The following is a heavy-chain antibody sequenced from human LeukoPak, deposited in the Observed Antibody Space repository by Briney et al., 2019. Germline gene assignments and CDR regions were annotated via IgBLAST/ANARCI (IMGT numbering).Heavy chain of an antibody. Sequence: PGGSLRLSCAASGFNFSDYSMTWVRQAPGKGLEWVSSVNGASDYIYYADSVKGRFTIARDNAKNSVYLQMHSLRTEDTAVYYCAKFIAAPFYFDYWGQGTLVTVSS. CDR2: VNGASDYI. V-gene: IGHV3-21*01. CDR3: AKFIAAPFYFDY. J-gene: IGHJ4*02. D-gene: IGHD6-13*01. CDR1: GFNFSDYS.